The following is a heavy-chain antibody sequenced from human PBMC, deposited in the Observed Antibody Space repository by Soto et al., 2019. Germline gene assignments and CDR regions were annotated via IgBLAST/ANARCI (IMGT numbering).Heavy chain of an antibody. Sequence: QVQLQESGPGLVKPSGTLSLTCGVFGGSISNSNWWTWVRQPPGKGLEWIGEIYHGGSTNYNSSLLRRLTISLDKVHTQFSLKLTSVSAADTGVYFCARRPIVGAAIWGQGTLVTVSS. V-gene: IGHV4-4*02. CDR3: ARRPIVGAAI. J-gene: IGHJ4*02. CDR1: GGSISNSNW. D-gene: IGHD1-26*01. CDR2: IYHGGST.